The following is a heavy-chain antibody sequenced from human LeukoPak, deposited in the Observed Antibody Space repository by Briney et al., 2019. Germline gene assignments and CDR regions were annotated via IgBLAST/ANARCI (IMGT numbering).Heavy chain of an antibody. CDR3: ARVARPTNYYYYGMDV. CDR2: ISYDGSNK. V-gene: IGHV3-30*03. J-gene: IGHJ6*02. Sequence: GRSLRLSCAASGFTFSSYGMHWVRQAPGKGLEWVAAISYDGSNKYYADSVKGRFTISRDNSKNTLYLQMNSLRSEDTAVYYCARVARPTNYYYYGMDVWGQGTTVTVSS. CDR1: GFTFSSYG. D-gene: IGHD6-6*01.